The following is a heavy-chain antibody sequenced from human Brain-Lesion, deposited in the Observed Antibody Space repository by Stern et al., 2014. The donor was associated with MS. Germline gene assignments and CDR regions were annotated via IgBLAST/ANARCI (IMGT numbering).Heavy chain of an antibody. CDR3: AKWPHHIAVAGTRYFQH. Sequence: EMQLVESGGGLVQPGGSLRLSCAASGFSFSTYAMSWVRQTPGKGLQWVSVISGRVGPTYYADSVKGRFTIARDNSKNTLYLQMDSLRADDTAVYYCAKWPHHIAVAGTRYFQHWGQGTLVTVSS. D-gene: IGHD6-19*01. V-gene: IGHV3-23*04. J-gene: IGHJ1*01. CDR2: ISGRVGPT. CDR1: GFSFSTYA.